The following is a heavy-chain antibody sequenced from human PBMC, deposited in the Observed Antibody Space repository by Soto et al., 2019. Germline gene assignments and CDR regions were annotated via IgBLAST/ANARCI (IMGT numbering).Heavy chain of an antibody. CDR1: GFTFSSYW. J-gene: IGHJ4*02. CDR2: IKEDGSER. V-gene: IGHV3-7*05. CDR3: AKVGTSDYGVDY. Sequence: PGGSLRLSCAASGFTFSSYWMSWVRQAPGKGLEWVANIKEDGSERYYVDSVKGRFTISRDNAKNSLYLQMNSLRVEDTALYYCAKVGTSDYGVDYWGQGTLVTVSS. D-gene: IGHD4-17*01.